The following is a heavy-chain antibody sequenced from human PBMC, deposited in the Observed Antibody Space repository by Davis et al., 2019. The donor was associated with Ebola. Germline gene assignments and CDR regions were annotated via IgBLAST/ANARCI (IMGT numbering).Heavy chain of an antibody. CDR2: INPNSGGT. CDR3: ARATMVQQGHPLDY. D-gene: IGHD3-10*01. J-gene: IGHJ4*02. Sequence: ASVKVSCKASGYTFTGYYMHWVRQAPGQGLEWMGWINPNSGGTNYAQKFQGRVTMTRDTSISTAYMELSRLRSDDTAVYYCARATMVQQGHPLDYWGQGTLVTVSS. CDR1: GYTFTGYY. V-gene: IGHV1-2*02.